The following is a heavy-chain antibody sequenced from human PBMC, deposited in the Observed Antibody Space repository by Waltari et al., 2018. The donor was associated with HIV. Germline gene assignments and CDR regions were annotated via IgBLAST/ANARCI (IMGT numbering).Heavy chain of an antibody. CDR1: GYTFTRYG. J-gene: IGHJ4*02. D-gene: IGHD3-9*01. V-gene: IGHV1-18*01. CDR3: ARYPEAFDWLLGPYYFDS. CDR2: ISAYNRNR. Sequence: QVQLVQSGAEVKKPGASVKVSCKASGYTFTRYGISWVRQAPGQGLEWMGWISAYNRNRNYAQKFQGRVTMTTDTSTITAYMELRSLRSDDTAVYYCARYPEAFDWLLGPYYFDSWGQGTLVTVSS.